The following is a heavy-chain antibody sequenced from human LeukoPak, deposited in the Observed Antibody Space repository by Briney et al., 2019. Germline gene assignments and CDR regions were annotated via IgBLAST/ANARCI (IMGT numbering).Heavy chain of an antibody. CDR1: GYTFSNYA. V-gene: IGHV7-4-1*02. D-gene: IGHD3-22*01. CDR2: INTNTGNP. J-gene: IGHJ5*02. Sequence: ASVKVSCKTSGYTFSNYAMHWVRQAPGQGLEWMGWINTNTGNPTYAQGFTGRFVFSLDTSVSTAYLQISSLKAEDTAVYYCARSRQYYYDGNGSRRFDPWGQGTLVTVSS. CDR3: ARSRQYYYDGNGSRRFDP.